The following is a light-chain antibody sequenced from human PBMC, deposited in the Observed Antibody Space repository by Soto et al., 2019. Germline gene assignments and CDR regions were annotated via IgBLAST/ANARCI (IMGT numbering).Light chain of an antibody. J-gene: IGKJ1*01. CDR2: GAS. V-gene: IGKV3-15*01. CDR1: QSFSNN. CDR3: QQYNNWPRWT. Sequence: EIVMTQSPATLSVSPGERATLSGRASQSFSNNLAWYQQKPGQAPRLLIYGASTRATGIPARFSGSGSGTEFTLTISSLQSEDFAVYYCQQYNNWPRWTFGQGTRVEIK.